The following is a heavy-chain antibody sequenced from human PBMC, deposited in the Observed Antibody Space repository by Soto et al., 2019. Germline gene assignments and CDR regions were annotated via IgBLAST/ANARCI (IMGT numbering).Heavy chain of an antibody. CDR2: IYYSGST. J-gene: IGHJ4*02. V-gene: IGHV4-31*03. Sequence: SETLSLTCTVSGGSISSGGYYWSWIRQHPGKGLEWIGYIYYSGSTYYNPSLKSRVTISVDTSKNQFSLKLSSVTAEDTAVYYCAKEREQWLVDGPYDYWGQGTLVTVSS. CDR3: AKEREQWLVDGPYDY. D-gene: IGHD6-19*01. CDR1: GGSISSGGYY.